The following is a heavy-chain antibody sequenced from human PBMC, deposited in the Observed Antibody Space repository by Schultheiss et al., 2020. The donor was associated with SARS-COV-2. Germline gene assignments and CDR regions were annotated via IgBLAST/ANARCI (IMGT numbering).Heavy chain of an antibody. CDR1: GGSISSGGYY. CDR3: ATHDAYGDGGFGFDY. V-gene: IGHV4-31*03. Sequence: SETLSLTCTVSGGSISSGGYYWSWIRQHPGKGLEWIGYIYYSGSTYYNPSLKSRVTISVDTSKNQFSLKLSSVTAADTAVYYCATHDAYGDGGFGFDYWGQGTLVTVSS. CDR2: IYYSGST. J-gene: IGHJ4*02. D-gene: IGHD4-17*01.